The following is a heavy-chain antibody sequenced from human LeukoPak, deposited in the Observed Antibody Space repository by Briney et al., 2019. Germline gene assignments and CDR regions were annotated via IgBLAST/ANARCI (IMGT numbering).Heavy chain of an antibody. J-gene: IGHJ4*02. CDR3: ASTYYVWGSYRQYYFDY. D-gene: IGHD3-16*02. CDR2: ISYEGSNK. V-gene: IGHV3-30*14. CDR1: GLTFSSYA. Sequence: GGSLRLSCAASGLTFSSYAMHWVRQAPGEGREWVAVISYEGSNKYYADSVKGRFTISRDNSKSTLYLQMNSLRAEDTAVYYCASTYYVWGSYRQYYFDYWGQGTLVTVSS.